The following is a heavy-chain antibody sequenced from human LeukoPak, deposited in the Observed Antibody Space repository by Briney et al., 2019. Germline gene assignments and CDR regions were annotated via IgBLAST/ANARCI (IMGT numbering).Heavy chain of an antibody. CDR1: GGSFSGYY. J-gene: IGHJ4*02. CDR2: INHSGST. Sequence: ASETLSLTCAVYGGSFSGYYWSWIRQPPGKGLEWIGEINHSGSTNYNPSLKSRVTISVDTSKNQFSLKLGSVTAADTAVYYCARGGLYCSSTSCYDYWGQGTLVTVSS. D-gene: IGHD2-2*01. CDR3: ARGGLYCSSTSCYDY. V-gene: IGHV4-34*01.